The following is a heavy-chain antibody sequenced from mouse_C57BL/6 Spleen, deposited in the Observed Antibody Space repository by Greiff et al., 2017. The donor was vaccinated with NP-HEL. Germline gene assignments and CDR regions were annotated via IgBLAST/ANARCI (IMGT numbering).Heavy chain of an antibody. CDR2: IWSGGST. D-gene: IGHD1-1*01. V-gene: IGHV2-2*01. CDR1: GFSLTSYG. Sequence: QVQLKESGPGLVQPSQSLSITCTVSGFSLTSYGVHWVRQSPGKGLEWLGVIWSGGSTDYNAAFISRLSISKDNSKSQVFFKMNSLQAYDTAIYYCARNWDYYGSSPLYAMDYWGQGTSVTVSS. CDR3: ARNWDYYGSSPLYAMDY. J-gene: IGHJ4*01.